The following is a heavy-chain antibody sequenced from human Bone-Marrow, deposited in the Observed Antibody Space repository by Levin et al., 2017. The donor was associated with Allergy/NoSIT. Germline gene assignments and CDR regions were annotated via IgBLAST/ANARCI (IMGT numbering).Heavy chain of an antibody. CDR1: GVSISGSY. V-gene: IGHV4-59*01. Sequence: PSETLSLTCTVSGVSISGSYWSWIRQPPGKGLEWIGFIYYSGSTDYNPSLKSRVTISVDTSKNQFSLKMSSVTAADTAVYYCAGGYCTSTSCPKYWGQGTLVTVSS. CDR2: IYYSGST. CDR3: AGGYCTSTSCPKY. J-gene: IGHJ4*02. D-gene: IGHD2-2*01.